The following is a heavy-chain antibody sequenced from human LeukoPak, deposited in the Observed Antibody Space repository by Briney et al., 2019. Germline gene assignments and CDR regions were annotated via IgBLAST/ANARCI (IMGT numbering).Heavy chain of an antibody. CDR1: GGSISSSSYY. V-gene: IGHV4-39*01. J-gene: IGHJ3*02. CDR3: ASLFSTTVYAFDI. CDR2: IYYSGST. Sequence: PSETLSFTCTVSGGSISSSSYYWGWIRQPPGKGLEWIGSIYYSGSTYYNPSLKSRVTISVDTSKNQFSLKLSSVTAADTAVYYCASLFSTTVYAFDIWGQGTMVTVSS. D-gene: IGHD4-17*01.